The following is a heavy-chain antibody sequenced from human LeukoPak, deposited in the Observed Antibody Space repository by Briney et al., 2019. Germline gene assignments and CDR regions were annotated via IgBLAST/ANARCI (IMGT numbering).Heavy chain of an antibody. CDR2: IAWNSGNT. J-gene: IGHJ4*02. CDR3: AKDMTSYGSGSSYNPWGPFDS. CDR1: GFTFDNYA. D-gene: IGHD3-10*01. Sequence: GRSLRLSCAASGFTFDNYAIHWVRQAPGKGLEWVSGIAWNSGNTGFADSVKGRFTISRDNAENSLYLQMNSLTPEDTAFYFSAKDMTSYGSGSSYNPWGPFDSWGQGTLVTVSS. V-gene: IGHV3-9*01.